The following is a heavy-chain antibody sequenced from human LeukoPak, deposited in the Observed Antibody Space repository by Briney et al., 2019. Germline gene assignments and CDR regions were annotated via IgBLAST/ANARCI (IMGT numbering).Heavy chain of an antibody. Sequence: GGSLRLSCAASGFTFSSYSMMWVRQAPGKGLEWVSYISSSSTTIHYADSVKGRFTISRDNAKNSLYLQMNSLRAEDTAVYYCARVGELRWYYFDYWGQGTPVTVSS. CDR1: GFTFSSYS. V-gene: IGHV3-48*04. D-gene: IGHD1-26*01. CDR2: ISSSSTTI. J-gene: IGHJ4*02. CDR3: ARVGELRWYYFDY.